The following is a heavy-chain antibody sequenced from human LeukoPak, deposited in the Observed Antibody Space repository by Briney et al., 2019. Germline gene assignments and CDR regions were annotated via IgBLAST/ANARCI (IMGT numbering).Heavy chain of an antibody. J-gene: IGHJ6*03. CDR2: IYTSGST. CDR3: ARGDSGKITYYYYYYMDV. V-gene: IGHV4-4*09. D-gene: IGHD6-13*01. CDR1: GGSISSYY. Sequence: KPSETLSLTCTVSGGSISSYYWSWIRQPPGKGLEWIGYIYTSGSTNYNPSLKSRVTISVDTSKNQFPLKLSSVTAADTAVYYCARGDSGKITYYYYYYMDVWGKGTTVTVSS.